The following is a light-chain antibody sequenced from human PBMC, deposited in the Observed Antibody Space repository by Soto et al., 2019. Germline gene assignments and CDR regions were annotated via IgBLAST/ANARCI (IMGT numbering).Light chain of an antibody. V-gene: IGKV3-20*01. CDR2: GAS. J-gene: IGKJ1*01. Sequence: EIVLTQSPGTLSLSPVERATLSCRASQSVSSYLAWYQQKPGQAPRLLIYGASSRATGIPDRFSGSGSGTDFTLTISRLEPEDFAVYYCQQYGSLPRTFGQGTKVEIK. CDR1: QSVSSY. CDR3: QQYGSLPRT.